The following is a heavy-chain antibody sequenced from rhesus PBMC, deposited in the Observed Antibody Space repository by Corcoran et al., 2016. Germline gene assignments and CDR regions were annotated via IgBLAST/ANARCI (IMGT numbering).Heavy chain of an antibody. CDR1: GYSISSGYG. D-gene: IGHD6-13*01. CDR2: IYGGSGST. Sequence: QVQLQESGPGLVKPSETLSLTCAVSGYSISSGYGWGWIRQPPGKGLEWIGQIYGGSGSTYYNPSLKSRVTVSKDTSKNQFSLKLGSVTAADTAVYYCARVRIAAGLYFDYWGQGVLVTVSS. J-gene: IGHJ4*01. V-gene: IGHV4-127*01. CDR3: ARVRIAAGLYFDY.